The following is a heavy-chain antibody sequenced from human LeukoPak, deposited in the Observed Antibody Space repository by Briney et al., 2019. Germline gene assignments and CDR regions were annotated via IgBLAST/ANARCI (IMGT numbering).Heavy chain of an antibody. V-gene: IGHV3-30*18. D-gene: IGHD6-19*01. CDR1: GFTFSSYG. CDR3: VKAVDSSGWFNYLDY. Sequence: GGSLRLSCAASGFTFSSYGMHWVRQAPGKGLEWVAVISCDGSNKYYADSVKGRFTISRDNSKNTLYLQMNSLRAEDTAVYYCVKAVDSSGWFNYLDYWGQGTLVTVSS. CDR2: ISCDGSNK. J-gene: IGHJ4*02.